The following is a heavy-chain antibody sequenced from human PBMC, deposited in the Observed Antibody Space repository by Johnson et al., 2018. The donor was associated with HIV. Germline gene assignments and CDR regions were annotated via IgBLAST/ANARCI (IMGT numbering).Heavy chain of an antibody. CDR1: GFTVSSNY. Sequence: VLLVESGGGLVQPGGSLRLSCAASGFTVSSNYMSWVRQAPGKGLEWVSAISGSAGITYYADSVAGRFTISRDNSRNTLYLQMNSLRTEDTAVYYCAKVRCGGDCLDAFDIWGQGTMVTVSS. CDR2: ISGSAGIT. D-gene: IGHD2-21*02. CDR3: AKVRCGGDCLDAFDI. J-gene: IGHJ3*02. V-gene: IGHV3-23*04.